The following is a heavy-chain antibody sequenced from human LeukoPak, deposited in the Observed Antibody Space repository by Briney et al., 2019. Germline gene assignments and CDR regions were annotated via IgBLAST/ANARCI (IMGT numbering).Heavy chain of an antibody. D-gene: IGHD2-8*01. Sequence: KPSETLSLTCTDSGGSISSYYWSWIRQPPGKGLEWIGYIYYSGSTNYNPSLKSRVTISVGTSKNQFSLKLSSVTAADTAVYYCARRNDYYYYMDVWGKGTTVTISS. CDR2: IYYSGST. V-gene: IGHV4-59*01. J-gene: IGHJ6*03. CDR1: GGSISSYY. CDR3: ARRNDYYYYMDV.